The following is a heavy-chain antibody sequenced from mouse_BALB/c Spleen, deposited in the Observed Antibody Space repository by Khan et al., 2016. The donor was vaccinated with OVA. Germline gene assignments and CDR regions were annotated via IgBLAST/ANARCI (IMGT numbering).Heavy chain of an antibody. D-gene: IGHD2-2*01. V-gene: IGHV1-5*01. CDR1: GYTFTSYW. CDR3: TRFGYLFAY. J-gene: IGHJ3*01. CDR2: IYPGNSDT. Sequence: VQLQQSGTVLARPGTSVKMSCKASGYTFTSYWMHWVKQRPGQGLEWIGAIYPGNSDTSYNQKFKGKANLTAVTSTSTAYMELSSLTNEDSAVYYCTRFGYLFAYRGQGTLVTVSA.